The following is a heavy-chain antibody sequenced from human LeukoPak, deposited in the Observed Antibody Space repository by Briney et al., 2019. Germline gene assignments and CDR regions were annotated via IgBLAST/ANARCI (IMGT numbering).Heavy chain of an antibody. D-gene: IGHD3-3*01. Sequence: PSETLSLTCTVSGGSISSYYWSWIRQPPGKGLEWIGEINHSENTNYNPSLKSRVTITVDTSKTQYSLKLSSVTDADTAVYYCARDTINLPPLHDAFDIWGQGTMVTVSS. CDR1: GGSISSYY. V-gene: IGHV4-34*01. CDR3: ARDTINLPPLHDAFDI. CDR2: INHSENT. J-gene: IGHJ3*02.